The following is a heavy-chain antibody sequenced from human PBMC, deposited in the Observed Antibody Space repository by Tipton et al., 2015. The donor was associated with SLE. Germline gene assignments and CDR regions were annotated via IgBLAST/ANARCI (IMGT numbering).Heavy chain of an antibody. V-gene: IGHV4-34*01. Sequence: TLSLTCAVYGGSFSGYYWGWIRQPPGKGLEWIGEINHSGSTNYNPSLKSRLTISVDESKNQFSLKLNSVTAANTAVYYCAGVSGTYAFDIWGQGTLVTVSS. CDR1: GGSFSGYY. CDR3: AGVSGTYAFDI. J-gene: IGHJ3*02. D-gene: IGHD1-26*01. CDR2: INHSGST.